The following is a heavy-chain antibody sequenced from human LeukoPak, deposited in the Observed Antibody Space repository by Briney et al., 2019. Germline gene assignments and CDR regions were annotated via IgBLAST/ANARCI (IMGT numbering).Heavy chain of an antibody. Sequence: SETLSLTCTVSGGSISSSSYYWGWIRQPPGKGLEWIGSIYYSGSTYYNPSLKSRVTISVDTSKNQFSLKLSSVTAVDTAVYYCARHWDTAMVYFDYWGQGTLVTVSS. CDR2: IYYSGST. V-gene: IGHV4-39*01. J-gene: IGHJ4*02. CDR1: GGSISSSSYY. CDR3: ARHWDTAMVYFDY. D-gene: IGHD5-18*01.